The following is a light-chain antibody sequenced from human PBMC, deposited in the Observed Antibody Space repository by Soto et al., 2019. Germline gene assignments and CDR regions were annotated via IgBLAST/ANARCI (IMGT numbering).Light chain of an antibody. CDR3: QQYESYSPT. J-gene: IGKJ1*01. Sequence: DIQMTQFPSTLSASVGDRVTITCRASQSISSSLAWYQQKPGKAPKLLIYDASRLESGVPSRISGSGAGTEFTLIISSLQPEDVAIYYCQQYESYSPTFGQGTKVDIK. V-gene: IGKV1-5*01. CDR1: QSISSS. CDR2: DAS.